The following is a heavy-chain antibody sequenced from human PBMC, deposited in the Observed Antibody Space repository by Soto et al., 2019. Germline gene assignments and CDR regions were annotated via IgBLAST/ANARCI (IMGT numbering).Heavy chain of an antibody. CDR2: ISGSGGNT. CDR3: AKVKDIVVVSDSIAGHGSFDY. Sequence: GGSLRLSCAASRFTFSNYALTWVRQAPGKGLEWVSTISGSGGNTYYADSVRGRFIISRDNPKNTLFLQMNSLRADDTAVYYCAKVKDIVVVSDSIAGHGSFDYWGQGILVTVSS. CDR1: RFTFSNYA. J-gene: IGHJ4*02. V-gene: IGHV3-23*01. D-gene: IGHD2-2*02.